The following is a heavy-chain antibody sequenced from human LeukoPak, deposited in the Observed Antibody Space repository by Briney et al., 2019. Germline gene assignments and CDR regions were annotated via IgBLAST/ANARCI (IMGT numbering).Heavy chain of an antibody. CDR3: AKGDPAGMDV. Sequence: GGSLRLSCAASGLTVTNNYMSWVRQAPGKGLEGVAVIYSGGYTFYADSVRGRFTISRDNSKNTLFLQMNSLRVEDTAVYYCAKGDPAGMDVWGQGTTVTVSS. CDR1: GLTVTNNY. J-gene: IGHJ6*02. D-gene: IGHD1-26*01. V-gene: IGHV3-66*01. CDR2: IYSGGYT.